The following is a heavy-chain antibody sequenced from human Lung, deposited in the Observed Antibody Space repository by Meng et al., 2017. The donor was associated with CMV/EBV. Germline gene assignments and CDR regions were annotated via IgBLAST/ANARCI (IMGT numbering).Heavy chain of an antibody. J-gene: IGHJ4*02. D-gene: IGHD2-21*02. CDR2: IYHSGST. V-gene: IGHV4-4*02. CDR3: ARVVTALWGYYFDY. Sequence: VQLQGSGPGLWKPSGTLSLTCTVSGGSSSSSNWWSWVRQPPGKGLEWIGEIYHSGSTNYNPSLKSRVTISVDKSKNQFSLKLSSVTAADTAVYYCARVVTALWGYYFDYWGQGTLVTVSS. CDR1: GGSSSSSNW.